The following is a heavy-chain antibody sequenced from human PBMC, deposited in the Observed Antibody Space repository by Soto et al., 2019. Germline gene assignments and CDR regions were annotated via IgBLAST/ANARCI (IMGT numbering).Heavy chain of an antibody. V-gene: IGHV3-23*01. Sequence: PGGSLRLSCAASGFTFSSYAMSWVRQAPGKGLEWVSAISGSGGSTYYADSVKGRFTISRDNSKNTLYLQMNSLRAEDTAVYYCAAKYSSSWYKYFQHWGQGTLVTVSS. D-gene: IGHD6-13*01. CDR1: GFTFSSYA. CDR3: AAKYSSSWYKYFQH. CDR2: ISGSGGST. J-gene: IGHJ1*01.